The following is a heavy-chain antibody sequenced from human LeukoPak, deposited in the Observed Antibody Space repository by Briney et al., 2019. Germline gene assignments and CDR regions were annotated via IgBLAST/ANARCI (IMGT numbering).Heavy chain of an antibody. CDR1: GGSISSYY. V-gene: IGHV4-34*01. J-gene: IGHJ4*02. CDR3: AGMNWSGYYGDDY. CDR2: TNHSGST. Sequence: SETLSLTCTVSGGSISSYYWSWIRQPPGKGLEWIGETNHSGSTNYNPALKSRVTISVDTSKNQFSLKLSSVTAADTAVYYCAGMNWSGYYGDDYWGQGTLVTVSS. D-gene: IGHD3-3*01.